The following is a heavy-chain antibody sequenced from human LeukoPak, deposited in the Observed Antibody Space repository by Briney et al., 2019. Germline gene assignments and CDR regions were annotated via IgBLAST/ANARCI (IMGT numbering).Heavy chain of an antibody. CDR3: ARDLFTRKTLGNWDSRAFHI. V-gene: IGHV1-2*02. D-gene: IGHD1-14*01. CDR2: INPNSGGT. CDR1: GYTFTGYY. J-gene: IGHJ3*02. Sequence: GAAVKVSCKTSGYTFTGYYIHWVRQAPVQGLQWLGWINPNSGGTNYAQNFQGRVTVTRDTSTATAYMELRWLTSDDTAVYYCARDLFTRKTLGNWDSRAFHIWGQGTMVTVSS.